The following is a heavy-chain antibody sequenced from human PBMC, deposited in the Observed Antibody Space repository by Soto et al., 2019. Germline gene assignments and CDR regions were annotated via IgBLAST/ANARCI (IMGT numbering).Heavy chain of an antibody. V-gene: IGHV1-8*01. CDR2: MNPNSGNT. D-gene: IGHD6-19*01. CDR1: GYTFTSYD. CDR3: ARGRGTWLVHGY. Sequence: ASVKVSCKASGYTFTSYDINWVRQATGQGLEWMGWMNPNSGNTGYAQKFQGRVTMTRNTSISTAYMELSSLRSEDTAVYYCARGRGTWLVHGYWGQGTLVTVSS. J-gene: IGHJ4*02.